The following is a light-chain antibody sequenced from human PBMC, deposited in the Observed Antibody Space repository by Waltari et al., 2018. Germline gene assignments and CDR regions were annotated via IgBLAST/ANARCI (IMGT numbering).Light chain of an antibody. V-gene: IGLV2-14*03. J-gene: IGLJ3*02. CDR3: SSFTRSRTWL. Sequence: QSALTQPASVSGSPGQSITISCTGTDSDIVPYNYVSWYQQHPGRAPQLIIYGVSYRPSGVSTRFSGSKSGHTASLTISGLQAEDEADYYCSSFTRSRTWLFGGGTKVTVL. CDR1: DSDIVPYNY. CDR2: GVS.